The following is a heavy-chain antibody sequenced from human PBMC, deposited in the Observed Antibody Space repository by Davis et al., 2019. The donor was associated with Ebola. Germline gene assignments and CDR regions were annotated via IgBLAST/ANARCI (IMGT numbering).Heavy chain of an antibody. Sequence: GESLKISCAASGFTFYRYEMNWVRQAPGKGLEWVSFISGSATSTFYADPVKGRFTVSRDNAKNSLYLQMNSLRVDDTAVYYCARDQQLFFWGQGTLVTVSS. CDR3: ARDQQLFF. J-gene: IGHJ1*01. V-gene: IGHV3-48*03. CDR1: GFTFYRYE. D-gene: IGHD1-1*01. CDR2: ISGSATST.